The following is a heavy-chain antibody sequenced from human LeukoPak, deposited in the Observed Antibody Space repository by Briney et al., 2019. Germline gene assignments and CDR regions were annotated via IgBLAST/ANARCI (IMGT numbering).Heavy chain of an antibody. CDR2: IYYSGST. CDR3: TRGSYDVLTGRSTLGEY. CDR1: GGSITGSSYY. J-gene: IGHJ4*02. Sequence: SDTLSLTCTISGGSITGSSYYWGWIRQSPGKGLEWIGNIYYSGSTYYNSSLKSRVTISIDTSKNHFSLRLTSVTASDTAVYFCTRGSYDVLTGRSTLGEYWGQGTLVAVSS. V-gene: IGHV4-39*02. D-gene: IGHD3-9*01.